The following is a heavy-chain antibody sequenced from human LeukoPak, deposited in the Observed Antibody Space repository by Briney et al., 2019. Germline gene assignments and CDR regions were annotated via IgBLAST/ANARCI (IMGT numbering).Heavy chain of an antibody. CDR2: IYYSGNT. CDR1: GVSISSSNSY. V-gene: IGHV4-39*01. Sequence: SETLSLTCTVSGVSISSSNSYWGWIRQPPGRGLEWIGSIYYSGNTYYNASLKSQVSISIDTSKNQCSLRLTSVTAADTAVYYCARQTGSGLFILPGGQGTLVTVSS. J-gene: IGHJ4*02. D-gene: IGHD3/OR15-3a*01. CDR3: ARQTGSGLFILP.